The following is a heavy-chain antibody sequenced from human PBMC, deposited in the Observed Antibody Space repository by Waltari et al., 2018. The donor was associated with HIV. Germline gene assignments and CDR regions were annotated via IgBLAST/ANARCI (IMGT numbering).Heavy chain of an antibody. CDR3: ARVSITGTTWDY. Sequence: QVQLVQSGAEVKKPGASVKVSCTASGYTFTAKYLHWLRQAPGQGLEWMAWMNPNNGATFYAQKFQGRVTVTRDTSISTAYMDLSSLRSDDTAVYYCARVSITGTTWDYWGQGTLVTVSS. J-gene: IGHJ4*02. CDR2: MNPNNGAT. V-gene: IGHV1-2*02. CDR1: GYTFTAKY. D-gene: IGHD1-7*01.